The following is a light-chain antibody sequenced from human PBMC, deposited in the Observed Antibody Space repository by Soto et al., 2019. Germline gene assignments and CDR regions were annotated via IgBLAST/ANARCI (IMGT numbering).Light chain of an antibody. CDR3: QQRSNWL. CDR1: QSISNY. CDR2: DAS. V-gene: IGKV3-11*01. Sequence: EIVLTQSPTTLSLSPGERAILSCRASQSISNYLAWYQQKPGQPPRLLIYDASNRATGIPARFSGSGSGTDFTLTISGLEPEDFAVYYCQQRSNWLFGQGTKLEIK. J-gene: IGKJ2*01.